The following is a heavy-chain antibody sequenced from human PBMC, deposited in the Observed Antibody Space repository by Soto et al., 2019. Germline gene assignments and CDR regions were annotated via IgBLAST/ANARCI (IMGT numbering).Heavy chain of an antibody. V-gene: IGHV3-21*01. D-gene: IGHD6-13*01. CDR1: GFTVSSTNY. Sequence: GGSLRLSCVVSGFTVSSTNYMSWVRQAPGKGLEWVSSISSSSSYIYYADSVRGRFTISRDNAKNSLYLQMNSLRAEDTAVYYCATHSRGSSSWYSYYYYYGMDVWGQGTTVTVSS. J-gene: IGHJ6*02. CDR3: ATHSRGSSSWYSYYYYYGMDV. CDR2: ISSSSSYI.